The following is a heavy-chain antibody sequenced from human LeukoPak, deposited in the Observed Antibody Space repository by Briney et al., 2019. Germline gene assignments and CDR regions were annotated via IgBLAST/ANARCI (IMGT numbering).Heavy chain of an antibody. J-gene: IGHJ4*02. V-gene: IGHV1-69*05. CDR2: IIPIFGTA. Sequence: SVKVSCKASGGTFSSYAISWVRQAPGQGLEWMGGIIPIFGTANYAQKFQGRVTITTDESTSTAYMELSSLRSEDTAVYYCARVASLTFGYFDYWGQGTLVTVSS. D-gene: IGHD3-10*01. CDR1: GGTFSSYA. CDR3: ARVASLTFGYFDY.